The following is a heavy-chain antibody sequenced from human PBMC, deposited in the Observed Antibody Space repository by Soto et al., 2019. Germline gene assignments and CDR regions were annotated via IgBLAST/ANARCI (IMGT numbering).Heavy chain of an antibody. CDR3: ATFTTSSSWTKIFDY. V-gene: IGHV1-69*02. Sequence: VKVSCKACGGTFSSYTISWVRQAPGQGLEWMGRIIPILGIANYAQKFQGRVTITADKSTSTAYMELSSLRSEDTAVYYCATFTTSSSWTKIFDYWGQGTLVTVSS. J-gene: IGHJ4*02. CDR2: IIPILGIA. D-gene: IGHD6-13*01. CDR1: GGTFSSYT.